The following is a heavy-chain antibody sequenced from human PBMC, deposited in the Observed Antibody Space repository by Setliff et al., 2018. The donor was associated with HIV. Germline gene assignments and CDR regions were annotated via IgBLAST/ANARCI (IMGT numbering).Heavy chain of an antibody. CDR1: GYTFTSYG. V-gene: IGHV1-18*01. J-gene: IGHJ4*02. CDR3: ARDRSHSSMGATDRPIDY. D-gene: IGHD1-26*01. Sequence: ASVKVSCKTSGYTFTSYGISWVRQASGRGLERMGWISAYNGNTDYAQELQGRITLTTDTSTSTAYMELRSLRSDDTAVYYCARDRSHSSMGATDRPIDYWGQGTLVTVSS. CDR2: ISAYNGNT.